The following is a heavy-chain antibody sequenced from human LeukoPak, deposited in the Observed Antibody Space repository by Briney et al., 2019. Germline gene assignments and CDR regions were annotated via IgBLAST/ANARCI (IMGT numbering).Heavy chain of an antibody. J-gene: IGHJ6*02. V-gene: IGHV3-30-3*01. Sequence: GGSLRLSCAASGFTFSSYAVHWVRQAPGKGLAWVVVISYDGSNKYYADSVKGRFTISRDNSKNTLYLQMNSLRAEDTAVYYCARNYDFWSGSLGRGDHYYGMDVWGQGATVTVSS. D-gene: IGHD3-3*01. CDR1: GFTFSSYA. CDR2: ISYDGSNK. CDR3: ARNYDFWSGSLGRGDHYYGMDV.